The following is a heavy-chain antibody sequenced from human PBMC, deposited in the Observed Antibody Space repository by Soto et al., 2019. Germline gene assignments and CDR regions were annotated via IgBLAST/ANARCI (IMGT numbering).Heavy chain of an antibody. V-gene: IGHV1-24*01. Sequence: QVQLVQSGAEVKKPGASVKVSCKVSGYTLTELPMHWVRQALGKGLEWMGGFDREYGETIYTQKFQGRLTMTEDTSTDTAYMELSSLRSADTAVYYCAALRTGYYEAGPRGTSEVDHWGPGTLVTVSS. CDR2: FDREYGET. CDR3: AALRTGYYEAGPRGTSEVDH. J-gene: IGHJ4*02. CDR1: GYTLTELP. D-gene: IGHD3-9*01.